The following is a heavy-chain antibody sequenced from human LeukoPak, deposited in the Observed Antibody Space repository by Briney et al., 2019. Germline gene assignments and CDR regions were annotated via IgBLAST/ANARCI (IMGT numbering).Heavy chain of an antibody. V-gene: IGHV3-23*01. D-gene: IGHD6-19*01. J-gene: IGHJ4*02. CDR3: AKTTTGYSSGRYPGWPVDY. CDR2: IFGSGGST. CDR1: GFTFSSYA. Sequence: GGSLRLSCAASGFTFSSYAMYWVRQAPGKGLEWVSGIFGSGGSTHYADSVKGRFTISRDSSKNTVYLQMNGLRAEDTAVYYCAKTTTGYSSGRYPGWPVDYWGQGTLVTVSS.